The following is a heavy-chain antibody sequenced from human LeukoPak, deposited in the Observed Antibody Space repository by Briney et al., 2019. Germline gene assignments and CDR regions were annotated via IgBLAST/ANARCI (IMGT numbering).Heavy chain of an antibody. CDR1: GFTFSSYG. CDR2: IRYDGSNK. J-gene: IGHJ4*02. D-gene: IGHD6-13*01. Sequence: GGSLRLSCAASGFTFSSYGMHWVRQAPGKGLEWVAFIRYDGSNKYYADSVKGRFTIYRDNSKNTLYLQMNSLRAEDTAVYYCAKDRPRIAAAGIFDYWGQGTLVTVSS. CDR3: AKDRPRIAAAGIFDY. V-gene: IGHV3-30*02.